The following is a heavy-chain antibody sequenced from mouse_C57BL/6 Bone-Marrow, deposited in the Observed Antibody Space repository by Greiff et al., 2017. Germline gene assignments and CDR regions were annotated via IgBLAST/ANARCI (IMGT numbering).Heavy chain of an antibody. J-gene: IGHJ2*01. D-gene: IGHD2-4*01. Sequence: EVQGVESGGGLVKPGGSLKLSCAASGFTFSSYAMSWVRQTPEKRLELVATLSDGGSYTYYPDNVKGRFTISRDNAKNNLYLQMSHLKSEDTAMYYCARDRGLRNYFDYWGKGTTLTVAS. CDR2: LSDGGSYT. CDR1: GFTFSSYA. CDR3: ARDRGLRNYFDY. V-gene: IGHV5-4*01.